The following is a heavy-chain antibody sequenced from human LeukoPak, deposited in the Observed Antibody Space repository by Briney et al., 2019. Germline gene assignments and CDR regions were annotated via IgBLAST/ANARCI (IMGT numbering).Heavy chain of an antibody. J-gene: IGHJ4*02. CDR2: ISNDGGGK. V-gene: IGHV3-23*01. CDR1: GFISNNYG. CDR3: AKGSSGYFADF. Sequence: GGSLRLSCGPSGFISNNYGLLWVGQAPGKGVDGVSSISNDGGGKPYADFVNGRLTISRDNSKNTLFLKMNSLRAEDTALYYCAKGSSGYFADFWGQGTLVTVSS. D-gene: IGHD3-22*01.